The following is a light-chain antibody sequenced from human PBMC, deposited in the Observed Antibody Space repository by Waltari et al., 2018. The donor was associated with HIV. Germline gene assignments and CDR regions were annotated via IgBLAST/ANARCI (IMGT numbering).Light chain of an antibody. J-gene: IGLJ1*01. CDR1: SRDVGGYNY. CDR3: SSYTSSSTLN. V-gene: IGLV2-14*01. CDR2: EVS. Sequence: QSAMTQPASVSGSPGQSITISCTGTSRDVGGYNYVSWYQQHPGKAPKLMIYEVSNRPSGVSNRFSGSKSGNTASLTISGLQAEDEADYYCSSYTSSSTLNFGTGTKVTVL.